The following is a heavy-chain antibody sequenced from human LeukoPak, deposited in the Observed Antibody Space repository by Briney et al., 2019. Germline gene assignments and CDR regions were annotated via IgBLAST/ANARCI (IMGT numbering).Heavy chain of an antibody. J-gene: IGHJ4*02. D-gene: IGHD1-1*01. CDR3: VRHGTQKYVADY. CDR1: GGSISSYY. Sequence: SETLSLTCTVSGGSISSYYWSWIRQPPGKGLEWIGYVSYSGSTNYNPSLKSRVTISVDTSKNQFSLKLSSVTAPDTAVYYCVRHGTQKYVADYWGQGTLVTVSS. V-gene: IGHV4-59*08. CDR2: VSYSGST.